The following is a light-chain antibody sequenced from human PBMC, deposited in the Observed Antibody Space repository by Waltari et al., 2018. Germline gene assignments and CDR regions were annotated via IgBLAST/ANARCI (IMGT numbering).Light chain of an antibody. CDR2: KNN. CDR1: SSNIGGNY. CDR3: AAWDDSLSGWV. J-gene: IGLJ3*02. V-gene: IGLV1-47*01. Sequence: QSVLSQPPSASGTPGQRVTISCSGSSSNIGGNYVYWYQQLPGTAPKLLIYKNNRRPSGVPDLFSGSKSGSSVSLAISGLRSEDEADYYCAAWDDSLSGWVFGGGTKLTVL.